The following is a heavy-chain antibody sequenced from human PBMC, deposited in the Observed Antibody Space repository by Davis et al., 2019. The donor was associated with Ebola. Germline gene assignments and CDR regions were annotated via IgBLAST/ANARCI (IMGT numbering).Heavy chain of an antibody. CDR2: IYAGDSDS. V-gene: IGHV5-51*01. Sequence: GESLKISCKGSGYGFADYCIAWVRQTPGKGLEWMGIIYAGDSDSRYSPSFEGQVTISVDRSITTAYLQWRSLRASDTAVYYCARQESLYGWSDYWGQGTLVTVSS. CDR1: GYGFADYC. CDR3: ARQESLYGWSDY. J-gene: IGHJ4*02. D-gene: IGHD3-10*01.